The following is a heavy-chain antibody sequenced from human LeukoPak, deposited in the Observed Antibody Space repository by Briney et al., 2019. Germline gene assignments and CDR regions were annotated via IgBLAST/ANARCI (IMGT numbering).Heavy chain of an antibody. J-gene: IGHJ6*03. CDR2: INPNSGGT. D-gene: IGHD5-18*01. Sequence: ASVKVSCKASGYTFTGYYMHWVRQAPGQGLEWMGWINPNSGGTNYAQKFQGRVTMTRDTSISTAYMELSRLRSDDTAVYYCARRGYSYGKNYYMDVWGKGTTVTVSS. V-gene: IGHV1-2*02. CDR1: GYTFTGYY. CDR3: ARRGYSYGKNYYMDV.